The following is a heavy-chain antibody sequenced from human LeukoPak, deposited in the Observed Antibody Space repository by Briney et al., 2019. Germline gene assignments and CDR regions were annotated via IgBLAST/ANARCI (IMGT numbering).Heavy chain of an antibody. CDR3: AKAIVGATRGYFDY. V-gene: IGHV3-20*04. CDR1: GFTFDDYG. J-gene: IGHJ4*02. CDR2: INWNGGST. D-gene: IGHD1-26*01. Sequence: GGSLRLSCAASGFTFDDYGMSWVRQAPGKGLEWVSGINWNGGSTGYADSVKGRFTISRDNAKNSLYLQMNSLRAEDTALYYCAKAIVGATRGYFDYWGQGTLVTVSS.